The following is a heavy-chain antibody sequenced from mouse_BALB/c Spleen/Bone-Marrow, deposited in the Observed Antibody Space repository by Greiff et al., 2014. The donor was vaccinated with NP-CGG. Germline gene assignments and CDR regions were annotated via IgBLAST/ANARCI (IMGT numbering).Heavy chain of an antibody. CDR1: GFSFTSYG. Sequence: QVQLQQSGPGLVAPSQSLSITCTVSGFSFTSYGVHWVCQPPGKGLEWLGVIWAGGSTNYNSALMSRLSISKDNSKSQVFLKMNSLQTDDTAMYYCARVYLWYFDVWAQGPRSPSPQ. V-gene: IGHV2-9*02. CDR3: ARVYLWYFDV. D-gene: IGHD2-3*01. CDR2: IWAGGST. J-gene: IGHJ1*01.